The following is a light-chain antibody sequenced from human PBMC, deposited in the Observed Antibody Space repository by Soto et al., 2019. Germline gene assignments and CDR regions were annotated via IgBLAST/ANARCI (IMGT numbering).Light chain of an antibody. J-gene: IGLJ3*02. Sequence: QSVVTQSPSASGTPGQRVTISCSGSSSNIGSNIVNWYQQLPGAAPKLLIYNNNQRPSGVPDRFSGSKSGTSASLAISGLQSEDEADYYCASWDDSLTRVMFGGGTKVTVL. V-gene: IGLV1-44*01. CDR3: ASWDDSLTRVM. CDR2: NNN. CDR1: SSNIGSNI.